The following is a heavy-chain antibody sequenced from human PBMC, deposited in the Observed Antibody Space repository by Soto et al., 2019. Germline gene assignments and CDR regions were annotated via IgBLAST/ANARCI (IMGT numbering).Heavy chain of an antibody. CDR2: IIPIFGTA. D-gene: IGHD4-17*01. J-gene: IGHJ4*02. CDR3: AREADDYGRYYCDY. Sequence: GASVKVSCKASGGTFSSYAISWVRQAPGQGLEWMGGIIPIFGTANYAQKFQGRVTITADKSTSTAYMELSSLRSEDTAVYYCAREADDYGRYYCDYWGQGTLVTVSS. V-gene: IGHV1-69*06. CDR1: GGTFSSYA.